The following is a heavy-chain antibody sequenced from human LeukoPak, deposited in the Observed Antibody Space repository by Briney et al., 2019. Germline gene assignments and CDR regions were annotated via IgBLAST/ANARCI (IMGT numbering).Heavy chain of an antibody. Sequence: SETLSLTCTVSGGSISSYYWSWIRQPPGKGLEWIGYIYYSGSTNYNPSLKSRVTISVDTSKNQFSLKLSSVTAADTAVYYCARDTAGNYFDYWGQGTLVIVSS. V-gene: IGHV4-59*01. CDR3: ARDTAGNYFDY. D-gene: IGHD6-19*01. CDR2: IYYSGST. CDR1: GGSISSYY. J-gene: IGHJ4*02.